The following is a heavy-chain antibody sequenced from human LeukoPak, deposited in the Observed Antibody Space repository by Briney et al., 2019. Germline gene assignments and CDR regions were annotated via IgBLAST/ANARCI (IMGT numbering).Heavy chain of an antibody. CDR3: ARWTTVLTD. CDR2: IHPKSGGT. J-gene: IGHJ3*01. Sequence: ASVKVSCKASGYTFTGYYMHWVRQAPGQGLEWMGWIHPKSGGTNYARKFQGRVTMTRDTSITTAYMELSSLRSDDTAVYYCARWTTVLTDWGQGTMVTVSS. CDR1: GYTFTGYY. V-gene: IGHV1-2*02. D-gene: IGHD4-17*01.